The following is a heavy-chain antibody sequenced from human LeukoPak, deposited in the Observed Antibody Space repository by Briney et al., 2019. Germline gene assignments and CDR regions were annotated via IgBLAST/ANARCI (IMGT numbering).Heavy chain of an antibody. CDR2: IYSGGST. J-gene: IGHJ4*02. CDR3: ARVTEGDYVDY. Sequence: GGSPRLSCAASGFSVSSNYMSWVRQAPGKGLEWVSVIYSGGSTYYADSVKGRFTISRDNSKNTLYLQMNSLRAEDTAVYYCARVTEGDYVDYWGQGTLVTVSS. CDR1: GFSVSSNY. V-gene: IGHV3-66*01.